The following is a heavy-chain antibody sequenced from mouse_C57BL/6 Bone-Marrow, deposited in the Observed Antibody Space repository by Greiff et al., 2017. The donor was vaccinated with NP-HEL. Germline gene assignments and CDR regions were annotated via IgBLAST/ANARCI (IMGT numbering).Heavy chain of an antibody. D-gene: IGHD1-1*01. J-gene: IGHJ2*01. CDR1: GFTFSDYY. Sequence: EVMLVESEGGLVQPGSSMKPSCTASGFTFSDYYMAWVRQVPEKGLEWVANINYDGSSTYYLDSLKSRFIISRDNAKNILYLQMSSLKSEDTATYYCARALYGSSFDYWGQGTTLTVSS. V-gene: IGHV5-16*01. CDR3: ARALYGSSFDY. CDR2: INYDGSST.